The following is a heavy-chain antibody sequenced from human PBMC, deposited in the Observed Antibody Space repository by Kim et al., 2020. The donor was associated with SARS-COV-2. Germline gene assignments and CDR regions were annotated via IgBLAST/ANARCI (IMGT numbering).Heavy chain of an antibody. Sequence: GGSLRLSCVTSGFTFGTYAMSWVRQAPEKGLEWVSGISSSGAITYYADSVKGRFTISRDSSKNTLYLQVASLRADATALYYCARTRTCSSTSCYVDYWR. CDR1: GFTFGTYA. D-gene: IGHD2-2*01. CDR2: ISSSGAIT. CDR3: ARTRTCSSTSCYVDY. J-gene: IGHJ4*01. V-gene: IGHV3-23*01.